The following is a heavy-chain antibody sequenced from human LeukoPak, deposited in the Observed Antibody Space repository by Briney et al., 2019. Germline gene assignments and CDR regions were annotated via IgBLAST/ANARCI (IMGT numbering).Heavy chain of an antibody. CDR2: ISAYNGNT. CDR3: ARDLLTWQLVHHDAYDI. Sequence: ASVKVSCKASGYTFTSYGISWVRQAPGQGLEWMGWISAYNGNTNYAQKLQGRVTMTTDTSTSTAYMELRSLRSDDTAVYYCARDLLTWQLVHHDAYDIWGQGTMVTVSS. V-gene: IGHV1-18*01. CDR1: GYTFTSYG. D-gene: IGHD6-13*01. J-gene: IGHJ3*02.